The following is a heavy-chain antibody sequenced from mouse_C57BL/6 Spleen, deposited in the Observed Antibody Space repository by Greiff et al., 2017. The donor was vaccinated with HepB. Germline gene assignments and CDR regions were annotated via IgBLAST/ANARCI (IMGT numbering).Heavy chain of an antibody. CDR1: GFNIKNTY. CDR3: ARSGGYDSFYYAMDY. Sequence: VQLQQSVAELVRPGASVKLSCTASGFNIKNTYMHWVKQRPEQGLEWIGRFDPANGNTKYAPKFQGKATITADTSSNTAYMQHSSLTSEDTAIYYCARSGGYDSFYYAMDYWGQGTSVTVSS. J-gene: IGHJ4*01. D-gene: IGHD2-2*01. V-gene: IGHV14-3*01. CDR2: FDPANGNT.